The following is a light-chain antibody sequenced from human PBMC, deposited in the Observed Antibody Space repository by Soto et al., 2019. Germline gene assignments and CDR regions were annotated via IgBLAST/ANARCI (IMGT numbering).Light chain of an antibody. CDR2: GIS. CDR3: QQHGQWPIT. Sequence: EIVMTQSPATLSVAPGEGASLSCRASQSVNSNYLAWYQQKPGQAPRLLIYGISKRATDIPDRFSGSGSGTEFTLTISSLQPEDFATYYCQQHGQWPITFGQGTRLE. J-gene: IGKJ5*01. CDR1: QSVNSN. V-gene: IGKV3D-15*01.